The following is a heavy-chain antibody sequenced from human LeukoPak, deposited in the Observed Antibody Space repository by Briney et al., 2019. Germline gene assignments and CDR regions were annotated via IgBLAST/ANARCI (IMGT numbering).Heavy chain of an antibody. CDR2: TSCYNGDT. V-gene: IGHV1-18*01. J-gene: IGHJ4*02. Sequence: GASVKVSCKASGYTFNKHGISWVRQAPGQGLEWMGWTSCYNGDTHYAQKFQGRVTMTTDTSTTTAYMELRSLRSDDTALYYCARDPTNTSGRYAFFDYWGQGTLVTVSS. CDR3: ARDPTNTSGRYAFFDY. D-gene: IGHD6-19*01. CDR1: GYTFNKHG.